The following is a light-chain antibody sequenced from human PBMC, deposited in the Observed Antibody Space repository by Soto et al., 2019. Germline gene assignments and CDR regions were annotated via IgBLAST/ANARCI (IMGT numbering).Light chain of an antibody. CDR1: QSVSSN. Sequence: ELVWTQSPGTLSLSPGERATLSCRASQSVSSNLAWYQQKPGQAPRLLIYGASTRATDMPGRFSGRGAGAEFTLTISSLQPEDFAVYYCQQYRSWPRTFGQGTKVDIK. J-gene: IGKJ1*01. CDR2: GAS. CDR3: QQYRSWPRT. V-gene: IGKV3-15*01.